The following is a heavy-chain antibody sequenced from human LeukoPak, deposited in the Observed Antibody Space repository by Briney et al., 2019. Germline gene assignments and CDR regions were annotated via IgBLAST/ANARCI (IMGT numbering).Heavy chain of an antibody. CDR2: IYYSGST. CDR3: ARPTKGTAAQGYDC. V-gene: IGHV4-39*01. CDR1: GGSISSSYY. Sequence: SETLSLTCTVSGGSISSSYYWGWLRQPPGRGLEWIGSIYYSGSTYYNPSLKSRVTISVDTSKNQFSLKVISVTAADTAVYYCARPTKGTAAQGYDCWGQGILVTVAS. J-gene: IGHJ4*02. D-gene: IGHD6-6*01.